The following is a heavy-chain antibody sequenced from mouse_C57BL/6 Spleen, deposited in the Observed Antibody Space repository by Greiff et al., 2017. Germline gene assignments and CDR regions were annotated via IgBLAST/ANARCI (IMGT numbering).Heavy chain of an antibody. D-gene: IGHD1-1*01. CDR3: ARCLTTVVAHWYFDV. Sequence: QVQLQQSGAELVKPGASVKLSCKASGYTFTSYWMHWVKQRPGRGLEWIGRIDPNSGGTKYNEKFKSKATLTVDKPSSTAYMQLSSLTSEDSAVYYCARCLTTVVAHWYFDVWGTGTTVTVSS. V-gene: IGHV1-72*01. CDR2: IDPNSGGT. J-gene: IGHJ1*03. CDR1: GYTFTSYW.